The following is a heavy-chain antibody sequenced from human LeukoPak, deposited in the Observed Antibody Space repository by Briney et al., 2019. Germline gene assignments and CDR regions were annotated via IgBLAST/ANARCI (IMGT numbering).Heavy chain of an antibody. D-gene: IGHD1-1*01. CDR1: EFIFSNYW. V-gene: IGHV3-74*01. J-gene: IGHJ3*01. CDR3: ARGSHNWNDDQPSDV. CDR2: INRDARTT. Sequence: PGGSLRLSCVASEFIFSNYWMHWVRQAPRKGLVWVSRINRDARTTYYAGSVKGRFTISRDNAKNTLYLQLNSLRAEDTAIYYCARGSHNWNDDQPSDVWGQGTMVTVSS.